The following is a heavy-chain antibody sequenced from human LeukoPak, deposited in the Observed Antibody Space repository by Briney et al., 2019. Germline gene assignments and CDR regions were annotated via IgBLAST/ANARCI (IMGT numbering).Heavy chain of an antibody. V-gene: IGHV4-4*07. Sequence: SETLSLTCTVSGGSLSSYYWCWIRQPARKGLEWIGRIYTSGSTNYNPSLKSRVTMSVDTSKNQFSLKLSSVTAADTAVYYCARDLLTRAFDYWGQGTLVTVSS. J-gene: IGHJ4*02. D-gene: IGHD2/OR15-2a*01. CDR2: IYTSGST. CDR3: ARDLLTRAFDY. CDR1: GGSLSSYY.